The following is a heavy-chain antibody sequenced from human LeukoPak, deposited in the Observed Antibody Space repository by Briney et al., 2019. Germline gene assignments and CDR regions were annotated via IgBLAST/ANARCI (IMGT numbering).Heavy chain of an antibody. CDR1: GFTFTSSA. J-gene: IGHJ4*02. Sequence: SVKVSCKASGFTFTSSAMQWVRQARGQRLEWIGWIVVGSGNTNYAQKFQERVTITRDMSTSTAYMELSSLRSEDTAVYYCAALLGYCGGGSCYGAFDYWGQGTLVTVSS. CDR3: AALLGYCGGGSCYGAFDY. CDR2: IVVGSGNT. V-gene: IGHV1-58*02. D-gene: IGHD2-15*01.